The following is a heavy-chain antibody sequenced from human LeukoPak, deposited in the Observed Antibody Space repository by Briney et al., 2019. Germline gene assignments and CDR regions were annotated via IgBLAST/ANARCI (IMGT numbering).Heavy chain of an antibody. V-gene: IGHV1-8*01. Sequence: GASVKVSCTASGHTFTSYDINWEPQATGQGLEWMGWMNPNSGNTGYAQKFQGRVTITRDTSISTAYMELSGLRSEDTAVYFCARDCSRTSCYTRFDYWGQGTLVTVSS. J-gene: IGHJ4*02. CDR3: ARDCSRTSCYTRFDY. CDR2: MNPNSGNT. D-gene: IGHD2-2*02. CDR1: GHTFTSYD.